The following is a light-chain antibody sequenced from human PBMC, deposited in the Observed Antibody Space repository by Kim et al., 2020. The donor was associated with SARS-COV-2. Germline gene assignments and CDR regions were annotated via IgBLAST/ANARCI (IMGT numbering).Light chain of an antibody. CDR2: GKN. V-gene: IGLV3-19*01. CDR3: NSRDSNDNVV. J-gene: IGLJ2*01. CDR1: SLRRYL. Sequence: LGQTVRITGQGESLRRYLATWYQQKPGQALILVIYGKNNRPSGIPDRFSGSSSGNTASLTITGTQAGDEADCYCNSRDSNDNVVFGGGTQLTVL.